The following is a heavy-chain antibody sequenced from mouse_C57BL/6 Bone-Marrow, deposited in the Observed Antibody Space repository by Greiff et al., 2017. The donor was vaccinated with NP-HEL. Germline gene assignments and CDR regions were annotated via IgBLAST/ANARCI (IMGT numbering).Heavy chain of an antibody. Sequence: EVQRVESGGGLVQPGGSLSLSCAASGFTFTDYYMSWVRQPPGKALEWLGFIRNKANGYTTEYSASVKGRFTISRDNSQSILYLQMNALRAEDSATYYGAKYRWDWYFDVWGTGTTVTVSS. D-gene: IGHD1-1*02. V-gene: IGHV7-3*01. CDR2: IRNKANGYTT. CDR3: AKYRWDWYFDV. CDR1: GFTFTDYY. J-gene: IGHJ1*03.